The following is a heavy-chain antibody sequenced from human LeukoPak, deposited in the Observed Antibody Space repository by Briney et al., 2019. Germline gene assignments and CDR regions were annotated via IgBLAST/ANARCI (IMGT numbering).Heavy chain of an antibody. V-gene: IGHV4-59*01. CDR3: ARLKQWLGEYWFDP. CDR1: GGSISSYY. Sequence: KPSETLSLTCTVSGGSISSYYWSWIRQPPGKGLEWIGYIYYSGSTNYNPSLKSRVTISVDTSKNQFSLKLSSVTAADTAVYYCARLKQWLGEYWFDPWGQGTLVTVSS. D-gene: IGHD6-19*01. CDR2: IYYSGST. J-gene: IGHJ5*02.